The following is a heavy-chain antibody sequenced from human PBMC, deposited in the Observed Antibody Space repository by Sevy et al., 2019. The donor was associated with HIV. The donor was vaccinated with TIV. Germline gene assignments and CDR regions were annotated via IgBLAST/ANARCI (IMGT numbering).Heavy chain of an antibody. CDR1: GFTFSSFE. J-gene: IGHJ6*02. V-gene: IGHV3-48*03. CDR3: AKRGGQYDLGMDV. CDR2: ISSSGDTT. D-gene: IGHD3-3*01. Sequence: GGSLRLSCAASGFTFSSFEMNWVRQAPGKGLEWVAYISSSGDTTDYADSVRGRFTISRDNAKKSLYLQMNSLRAEDTAIYYCAKRGGQYDLGMDVWGQGTTVTVSS.